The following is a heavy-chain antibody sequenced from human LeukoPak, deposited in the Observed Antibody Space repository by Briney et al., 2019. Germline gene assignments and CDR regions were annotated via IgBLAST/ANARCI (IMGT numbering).Heavy chain of an antibody. CDR2: IFYSGDT. V-gene: IGHV4-59*01. CDR3: ARDQLGDAVDI. Sequence: SETLSLTCTVSGGPFSNYYWTWIRQPPGRGLEWIGYIFYSGDTNYNPSLKSRVTMSLDTSKNQFSLRLNSVTAADTAVYYCARDQLGDAVDIWGQGTMVTVSS. D-gene: IGHD3-16*01. CDR1: GGPFSNYY. J-gene: IGHJ3*02.